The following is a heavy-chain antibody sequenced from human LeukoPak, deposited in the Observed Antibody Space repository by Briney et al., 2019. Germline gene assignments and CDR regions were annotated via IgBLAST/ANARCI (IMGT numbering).Heavy chain of an antibody. V-gene: IGHV1-24*01. CDR3: ATPDHYRGSYWAPDY. CDR2: FDPEDDEP. J-gene: IGHJ4*02. D-gene: IGHD1-26*01. Sequence: ASVKVSCKVFGYTLTELSMHWVRQAPGKGLEWMGGFDPEDDEPIYAQQFQGRVTMTEDTSTDTAYMELTSLRSEDTAVYYCATPDHYRGSYWAPDYWGQGTLVTVSS. CDR1: GYTLTELS.